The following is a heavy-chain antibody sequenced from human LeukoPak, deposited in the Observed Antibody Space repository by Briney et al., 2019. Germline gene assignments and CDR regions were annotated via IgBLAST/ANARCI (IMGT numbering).Heavy chain of an antibody. CDR2: IKSKTDGGTT. D-gene: IGHD2-15*01. CDR3: AKVYGYCSGGSCYGDFDY. CDR1: GFTFSNAW. V-gene: IGHV3-15*01. Sequence: GGSLRLSCAASGFTFSNAWMSWVRQAPGKGLEWVGRIKSKTDGGTTDYAAPVKGRFTISRDNSKNTLYLQMNSLRAEDTAVYYCAKVYGYCSGGSCYGDFDYWGQGTLVTVSS. J-gene: IGHJ4*02.